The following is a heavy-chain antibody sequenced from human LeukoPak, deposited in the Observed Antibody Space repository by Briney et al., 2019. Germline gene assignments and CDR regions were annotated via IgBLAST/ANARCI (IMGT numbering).Heavy chain of an antibody. CDR1: GFTFSSYS. V-gene: IGHV3-21*01. CDR2: ISSSSSYI. Sequence: PGGSLRLSCAASGFTFSSYSMNWVRQAPGKGLEWVSSISSSSSYIYYADSVKGRFTISRDNAKNSLYLQMNSLRAEDTAVYYCARSLRFNHYYYYYMDVWGKGTTVTVSS. D-gene: IGHD4-17*01. J-gene: IGHJ6*03. CDR3: ARSLRFNHYYYYYMDV.